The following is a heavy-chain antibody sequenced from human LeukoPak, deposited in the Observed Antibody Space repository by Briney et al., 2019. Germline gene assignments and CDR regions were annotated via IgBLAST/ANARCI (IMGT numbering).Heavy chain of an antibody. Sequence: PGESLRISCEGSGYSFTSYWISWVRQMPGKGLEWMGRIDPTDSYTNYSPSFQGHVTISADKSISTAYLQWSSLKASDTAMYYCARQQSLTIFGGFWGQGTLVSVSS. J-gene: IGHJ4*02. CDR1: GYSFTSYW. D-gene: IGHD3-3*01. CDR3: ARQQSLTIFGGF. CDR2: IDPTDSYT. V-gene: IGHV5-10-1*01.